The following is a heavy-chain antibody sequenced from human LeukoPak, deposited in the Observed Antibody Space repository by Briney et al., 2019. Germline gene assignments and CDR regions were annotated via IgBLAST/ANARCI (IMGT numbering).Heavy chain of an antibody. J-gene: IGHJ6*02. CDR1: GYTFTSYY. CDR3: ATSRDYYDGMDV. V-gene: IGHV1-46*01. Sequence: ASVKVSCKASGYTFTSYYMHWVRQAPGQGLEWMGIINPSGGSTTYAQKFQGRVTMTRDTSTSTVYMELSSLGSEDTAVYYCATSRDYYDGMDVWGQGTTVTVSS. CDR2: INPSGGST.